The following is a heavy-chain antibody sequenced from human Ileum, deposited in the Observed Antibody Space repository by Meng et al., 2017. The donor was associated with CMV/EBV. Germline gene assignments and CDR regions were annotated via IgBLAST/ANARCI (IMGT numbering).Heavy chain of an antibody. CDR2: INTNTGNP. D-gene: IGHD5-18*01. J-gene: IGHJ4*02. CDR3: TRGAGAHTAKFDY. V-gene: IGHV7-4-1*02. CDR1: GYTFSSYG. Sequence: QVQLVQSGSELNEPGASVKVSCKTSGYTFSSYGINWVREAPGQRLEWMGWINTNTGNPTYAQDFTGRFVFSLDTSVSTAYLQISSLRAEDTAVYYCTRGAGAHTAKFDYWGQGTLVTVSS.